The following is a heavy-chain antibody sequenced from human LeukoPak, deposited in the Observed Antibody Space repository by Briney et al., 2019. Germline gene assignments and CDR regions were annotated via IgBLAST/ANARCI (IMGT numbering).Heavy chain of an antibody. V-gene: IGHV4-39*07. D-gene: IGHD6-13*01. Sequence: SETLSLTCTVSGGSISSSSYYWGWIRQPPGKGLEWIGSIYYSGSTYYDPSLKSRVTIFVDTSKNQFSLRLSSVTAADTAVYYCARVRGNFVAAAGTKYFDYWGQGTLVTVSS. CDR2: IYYSGST. J-gene: IGHJ4*02. CDR1: GGSISSSSYY. CDR3: ARVRGNFVAAAGTKYFDY.